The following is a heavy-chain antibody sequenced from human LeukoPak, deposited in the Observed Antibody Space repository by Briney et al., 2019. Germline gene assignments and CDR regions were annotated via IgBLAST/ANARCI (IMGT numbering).Heavy chain of an antibody. CDR2: IWNDGSKT. CDR3: AGVRSSAFDI. V-gene: IGHV3-33*01. Sequence: GGSLRLSCAASGFTFTRYGMQWVRQAPGKGLDWVASIWNDGSKTYYADSVKGRFTISRDNAKNSLYLQMSSLRDEDTAVYYCAGVRSSAFDIWGQGTMVTVSS. CDR1: GFTFTRYG. J-gene: IGHJ3*02.